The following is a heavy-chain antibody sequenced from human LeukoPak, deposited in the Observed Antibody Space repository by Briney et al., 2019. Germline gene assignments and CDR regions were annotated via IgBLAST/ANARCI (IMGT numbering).Heavy chain of an antibody. V-gene: IGHV1-18*03. CDR1: GYMFNLYG. Sequence: ASVKVSCKASGYMFNLYGISWVRQAPGQGLEWMAWTSVNNGDTKYGQKFQGRVTVTTDTSTSTVYLELRSLRPDDMAVYYCVRDQYLNVMTGFDEWGQGTLVTVSS. J-gene: IGHJ4*02. D-gene: IGHD3-9*01. CDR2: TSVNNGDT. CDR3: VRDQYLNVMTGFDE.